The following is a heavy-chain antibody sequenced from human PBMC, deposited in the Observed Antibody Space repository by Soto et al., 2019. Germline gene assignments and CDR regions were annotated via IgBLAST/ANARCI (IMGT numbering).Heavy chain of an antibody. D-gene: IGHD1-1*01. CDR2: ISYDGSKK. CDR3: ARDRLRYNWSDLPYYDYGMDV. V-gene: IGHV3-30-3*01. CDR1: GFTVSSYA. J-gene: IGHJ6*02. Sequence: QVQLVESGGGVVQPGRSLRLSCAASGFTVSSYAMHWVRQAPGKGLEWVAVISYDGSKKYYADSVKGRFTISRDNSKNTLYLQMNSLRAEDTAVYYCARDRLRYNWSDLPYYDYGMDVWGQGTTVTVSS.